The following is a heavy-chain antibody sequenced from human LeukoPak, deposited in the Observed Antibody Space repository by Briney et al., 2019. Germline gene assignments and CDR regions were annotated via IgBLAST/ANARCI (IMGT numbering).Heavy chain of an antibody. J-gene: IGHJ4*02. Sequence: GGSLRHSCVASGFTFSSYSMNWVRQAPGKGLEWVSSISSSSSYIYYADSVKGRFTISRDNAKNSLYLQMNSLRAEDTAVYYCARVYCSSTSCRVGYYFDYWGQGTLVTVSS. CDR3: ARVYCSSTSCRVGYYFDY. CDR2: ISSSSSYI. D-gene: IGHD2-2*01. CDR1: GFTFSSYS. V-gene: IGHV3-21*01.